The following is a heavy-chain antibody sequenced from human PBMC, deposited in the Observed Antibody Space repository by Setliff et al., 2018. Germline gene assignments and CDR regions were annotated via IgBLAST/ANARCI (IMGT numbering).Heavy chain of an antibody. CDR3: ARTCSGSGCYAGLES. Sequence: GGSLRLSCAVSGFTVSRDYMSCVRQAPGKGLEWVSIIHSGGSSTYHADSVKGRFTISRDNSKNTLYLQMNSLRPEDTAVYYCARTCSGSGCYAGLESWGQGTPVTVSS. CDR2: IHSGGSST. CDR1: GFTVSRDY. J-gene: IGHJ4*02. V-gene: IGHV3-NL1*01. D-gene: IGHD2-15*01.